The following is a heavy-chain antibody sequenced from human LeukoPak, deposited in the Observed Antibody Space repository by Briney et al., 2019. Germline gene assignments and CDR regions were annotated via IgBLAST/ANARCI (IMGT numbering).Heavy chain of an antibody. V-gene: IGHV4-59*08. CDR2: IYNTGRT. CDR3: ARQGELAIDY. CDR1: GGSITNYY. D-gene: IGHD1-26*01. J-gene: IGHJ4*02. Sequence: SETLSLTCSVSGGSITNYYWSWIRQSPGKGLEWIGFIYNTGRTNYNPSLQSRVTMSIDTSRNQFSLKLSSVTAADTAVYYCARQGELAIDYWGQGTLVTVSS.